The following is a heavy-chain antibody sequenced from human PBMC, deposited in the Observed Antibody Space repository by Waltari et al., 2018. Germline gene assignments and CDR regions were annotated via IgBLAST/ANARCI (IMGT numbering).Heavy chain of an antibody. Sequence: QVQLVQSGAEVKKPGASVKVSCKASGYTFTGYYMHWVRQAPGQGLEWMGWINPNSGGTNYAQKFQGRVTMTRDTSISTAYMELSRLRSDDTAVYYCARDHYDFWSGYYSYYFDYWGQGTLVTVSS. CDR1: GYTFTGYY. J-gene: IGHJ4*02. CDR2: INPNSGGT. D-gene: IGHD3-3*01. V-gene: IGHV1-2*02. CDR3: ARDHYDFWSGYYSYYFDY.